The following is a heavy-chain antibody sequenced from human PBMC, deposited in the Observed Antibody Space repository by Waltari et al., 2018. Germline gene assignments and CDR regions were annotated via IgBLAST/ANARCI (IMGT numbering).Heavy chain of an antibody. D-gene: IGHD4-17*01. Sequence: QVQLQESGPGLVKPSGTLSLTCAVSGGSISSSNWWSWVRQPPGKGLEWIGELCHSGSTNYNPSLKIRVTISVDKSKNQFSLKLSSVTAADTAVYYCARMTTVTYWFDPWGQGTLVTVSS. CDR2: LCHSGST. V-gene: IGHV4-4*02. J-gene: IGHJ5*02. CDR3: ARMTTVTYWFDP. CDR1: GGSISSSNW.